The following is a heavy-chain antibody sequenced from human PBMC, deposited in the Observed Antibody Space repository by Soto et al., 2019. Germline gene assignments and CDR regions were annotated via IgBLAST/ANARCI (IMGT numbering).Heavy chain of an antibody. D-gene: IGHD1-26*01. J-gene: IGHJ4*02. CDR2: VDPRTGGA. CDR1: GYAITAYY. CDR3: ARDDYGIYPY. V-gene: IGHV1-2*02. Sequence: GASAKVSCKASGYAITAYYIHWVRQAPGQGLEWMGWVDPRTGGAIYAQKFQDRVTMTRDTSISTVYMDLSGLRSDDTALYYCARDDYGIYPYWGQGTLVTVSS.